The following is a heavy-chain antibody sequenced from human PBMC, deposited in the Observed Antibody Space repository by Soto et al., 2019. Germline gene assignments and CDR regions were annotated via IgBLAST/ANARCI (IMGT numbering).Heavy chain of an antibody. V-gene: IGHV4-31*03. CDR2: VSVSGNA. CDR1: GDSIGTGAFY. Sequence: HLQESGPGLVASSQTLSLRCTVSGDSIGTGAFYWSWIRQFPGKGLEWIGYVSVSGNAYYNPSLKSRVAMSIETSENQLSLRLLSVTAADAAVYFCARALGGVSASGMDVWGQGTTVIVSS. CDR3: ARALGGVSASGMDV. J-gene: IGHJ6*02. D-gene: IGHD3-3*01.